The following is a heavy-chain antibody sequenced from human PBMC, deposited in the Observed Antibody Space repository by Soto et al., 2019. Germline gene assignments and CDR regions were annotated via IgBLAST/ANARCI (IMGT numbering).Heavy chain of an antibody. J-gene: IGHJ5*02. CDR3: AHCTTVTTFGDWFDP. D-gene: IGHD4-17*01. CDR1: GFSLSTSGVG. CDR2: IYWNDDK. Sequence: QITLKESGPTLVKPTQTLTLTCTFSGFSLSTSGVGVGWIRQPPGKALEWLALIYWNDDKRYSPSLKSRLTSTKDTSKNQVVLTMTNMDTVDTATYNCAHCTTVTTFGDWFDPWGQGTLVTVSS. V-gene: IGHV2-5*01.